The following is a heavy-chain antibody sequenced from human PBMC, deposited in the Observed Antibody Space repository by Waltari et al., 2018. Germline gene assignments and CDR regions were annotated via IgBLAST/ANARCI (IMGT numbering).Heavy chain of an antibody. V-gene: IGHV4-38-2*02. J-gene: IGHJ4*02. CDR2: IYHSGST. CDR1: GYPISSGYS. Sequence: QVQLQESGPGLVKPSETLSLPCTVSGYPISSGYSWGWIRQPPGKGLEWIGSIYHSGSTYYNPSLKSRVTISVDTSKNQFSLKLSSVTAADTAVYYCASIGYWGQGTLVTVSS. D-gene: IGHD2-15*01. CDR3: ASIGY.